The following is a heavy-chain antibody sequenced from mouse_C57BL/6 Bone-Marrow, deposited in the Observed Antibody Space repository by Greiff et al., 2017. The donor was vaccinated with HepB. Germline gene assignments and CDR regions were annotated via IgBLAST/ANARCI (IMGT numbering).Heavy chain of an antibody. J-gene: IGHJ2*01. Sequence: QVQLQQSGPELVKPGASVKISCKASGYAFSSSWMNWVKQRPGKGLEWIGRIYPGDGDTNYNGKFKGKATLTADKSSSTAYMQLSSLTSEDSAVYFCARWGVTTFDYWGQGTTPTVSS. CDR1: GYAFSSSW. D-gene: IGHD2-2*01. V-gene: IGHV1-82*01. CDR3: ARWGVTTFDY. CDR2: IYPGDGDT.